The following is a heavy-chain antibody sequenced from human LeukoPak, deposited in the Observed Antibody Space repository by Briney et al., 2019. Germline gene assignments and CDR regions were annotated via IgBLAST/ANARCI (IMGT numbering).Heavy chain of an antibody. CDR3: ATSGRRAGAYYFDY. V-gene: IGHV1-24*01. CDR2: FGPEDGET. J-gene: IGHJ4*02. Sequence: ASVKVSCKVSGYTLTELSMHWVRQAPGKGLEWMGGFGPEDGETIYAQKFQGRVTMTEDTSTDTAYMELSSLRSEDTAVYYCATSGRRAGAYYFDYWDQGTLVTVSS. CDR1: GYTLTELS. D-gene: IGHD1-26*01.